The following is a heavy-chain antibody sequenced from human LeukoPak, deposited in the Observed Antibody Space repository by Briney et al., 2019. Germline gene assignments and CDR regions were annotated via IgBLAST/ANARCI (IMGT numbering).Heavy chain of an antibody. CDR3: ARDGLMVYGFFDY. J-gene: IGHJ4*02. D-gene: IGHD2-8*01. V-gene: IGHV3-30*01. CDR1: GFTFSSYA. Sequence: GRSLRLSCAASGFTFSSYAMHWVRQAPGKGLEWVAVISYDGSNKYYADSVKGRFTISRDNSKNTLYLQMNSLRAEDTAVYYCARDGLMVYGFFDYWGQGTLVTVSS. CDR2: ISYDGSNK.